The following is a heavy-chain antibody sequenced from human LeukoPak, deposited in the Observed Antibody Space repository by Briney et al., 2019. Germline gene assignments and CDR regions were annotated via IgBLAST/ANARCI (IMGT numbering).Heavy chain of an antibody. V-gene: IGHV1-2*02. J-gene: IGHJ4*02. D-gene: IGHD1-26*01. CDR3: ARDLRGLGDYFDY. CDR1: GYTFTDYY. Sequence: ASVKVSCKASGYTFTDYYLHWVRQAPGHGLEWMGWINPKTGVTKYAQNFQGRVTMTRDTSISTAYMELPRLTSDDTAVYYCARDLRGLGDYFDYWGQGTLVTVSS. CDR2: INPKTGVT.